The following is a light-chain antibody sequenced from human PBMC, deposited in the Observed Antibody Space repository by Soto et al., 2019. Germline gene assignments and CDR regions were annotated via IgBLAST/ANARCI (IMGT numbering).Light chain of an antibody. CDR3: TSYTSSSTLV. J-gene: IGLJ3*02. CDR2: EVS. CDR1: SSDVGGYNY. Sequence: QSALTQPASVSGSPGQSITISCTGTSSDVGGYNYVSWYQQHPGKAPKLMIYEVSNRPSGVSNRFSGSKSGNTASLTISGLKADDEADYYCTSYTSSSTLVFGGGTKVTFL. V-gene: IGLV2-14*01.